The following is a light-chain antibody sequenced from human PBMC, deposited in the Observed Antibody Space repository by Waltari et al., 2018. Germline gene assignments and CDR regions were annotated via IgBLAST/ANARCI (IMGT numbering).Light chain of an antibody. CDR3: SSYAGSSKGV. Sequence: QSALTQSASVSGSPGQSITISCTGTSSDVGNYKRVSWYQQHPGKAPKLMIYAVNKRPSGVSDRFSGSKSGDMASLTISGLQPEDEAEYFCSSYAGSSKGVFGGGTKVTVL. V-gene: IGLV2-23*02. J-gene: IGLJ2*01. CDR1: SSDVGNYKR. CDR2: AVN.